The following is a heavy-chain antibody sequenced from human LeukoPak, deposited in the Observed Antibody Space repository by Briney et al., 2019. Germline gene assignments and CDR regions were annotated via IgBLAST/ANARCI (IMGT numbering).Heavy chain of an antibody. V-gene: IGHV1-2*02. CDR2: INPMSGVT. CDR3: ARALGNYYDSTVYQAY. D-gene: IGHD3-22*01. Sequence: ASMKVSCNTSGYTFTDYYIHWVRQAPGQELEWMGWINPMSGVTKYEQIFQGRVTLTSDTADSTAYMDLSSLASGDTAVYYCARALGNYYDSTVYQAYWGQGQLVTVAS. J-gene: IGHJ4*02. CDR1: GYTFTDYY.